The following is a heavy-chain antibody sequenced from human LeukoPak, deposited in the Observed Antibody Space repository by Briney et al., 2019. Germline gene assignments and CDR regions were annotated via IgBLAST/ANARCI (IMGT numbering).Heavy chain of an antibody. Sequence: GGSLGLSCAASGFTFSSYSMNWVRQAPGKGLEWVSSISSSSSYIYYADSVKGRFTISRDNAKNSLYLQMNSLRAEDTAVYYCARDYSSGWPYFDYWGQGTLVTVSS. J-gene: IGHJ4*02. V-gene: IGHV3-21*01. D-gene: IGHD6-19*01. CDR3: ARDYSSGWPYFDY. CDR2: ISSSSSYI. CDR1: GFTFSSYS.